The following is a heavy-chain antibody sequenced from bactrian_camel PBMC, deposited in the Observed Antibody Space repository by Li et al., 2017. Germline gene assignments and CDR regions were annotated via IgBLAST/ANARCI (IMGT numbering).Heavy chain of an antibody. CDR3: VRRLWNSDYSFGY. J-gene: IGHJ6*01. V-gene: IGHV3S40*01. CDR1: GSSFSSYY. CDR2: INGGGGTT. D-gene: IGHD4*01. Sequence: QLVESGGGLVQPGGSLRLSCAGSGSSFSSYYMSWVRQAPGKGLEWVSAINGGGGTTYYADSVKGRFTISRDNAKNTVYLQMNSLKREDTAVYYCVRRLWNSDYSFGYWGQGTQVTVS.